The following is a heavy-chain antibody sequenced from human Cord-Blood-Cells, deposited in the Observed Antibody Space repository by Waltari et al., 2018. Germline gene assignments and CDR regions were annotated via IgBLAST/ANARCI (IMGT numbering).Heavy chain of an antibody. V-gene: IGHV3-15*01. J-gene: IGHJ3*02. Sequence: EVQLVESGGGLVKPGGSLRLSCAASGFTFSNAWMSWVRQAPGKGLEWVGRIKSTTDGGTTDYAAPVKGRFSISRDDSKNTLYLQMNSLKTEDTAVYYCTTVAYYDFWSGYYDAFDIWGQGTMVTVSS. CDR2: IKSTTDGGTT. CDR1: GFTFSNAW. CDR3: TTVAYYDFWSGYYDAFDI. D-gene: IGHD3-3*01.